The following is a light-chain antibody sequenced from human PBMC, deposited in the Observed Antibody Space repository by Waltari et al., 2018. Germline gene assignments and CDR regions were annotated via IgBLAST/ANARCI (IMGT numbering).Light chain of an antibody. Sequence: DIVMTQSPDSLAVSLGERATINCKSSQTVLYSSNNKNYLAWFQQKPGQPPKLLIYWASTRESGVPDRFKGSGSGTDFTLTINSLQAEDVAVYYCQQYYGSPLTFGGGTKVEIK. CDR1: QTVLYSSNNKNY. V-gene: IGKV4-1*01. CDR2: WAS. CDR3: QQYYGSPLT. J-gene: IGKJ4*01.